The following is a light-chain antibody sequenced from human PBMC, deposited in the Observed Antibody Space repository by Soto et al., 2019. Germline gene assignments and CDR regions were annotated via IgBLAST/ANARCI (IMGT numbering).Light chain of an antibody. Sequence: EIVMTQSPATLSVSPGERATLSCRASQSVSSNLAWYQQKPGQAPRLLIFGASTRATGIPARFSGSGSGTEFSLTTSGLQSVNFSVFFCQQYNTWPPITFGPGTRLDIK. J-gene: IGKJ5*01. CDR1: QSVSSN. V-gene: IGKV3-15*01. CDR3: QQYNTWPPIT. CDR2: GAS.